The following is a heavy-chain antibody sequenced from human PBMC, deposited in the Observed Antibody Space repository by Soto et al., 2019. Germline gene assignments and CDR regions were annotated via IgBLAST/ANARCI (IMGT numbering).Heavy chain of an antibody. J-gene: IGHJ6*02. V-gene: IGHV3-30*18. CDR1: GFTFSSYG. Sequence: GGSLRLSCAASGFTFSSYGMHWVRQAPGKGLEWVAVISYDGSNKYYADSVKGRFTISRDNSKNTLYLQMNSLRAEDTAVYYCVKANVLRYFDWHSYYYYGMDVWGQGTTVTVSS. CDR2: ISYDGSNK. CDR3: VKANVLRYFDWHSYYYYGMDV. D-gene: IGHD3-9*01.